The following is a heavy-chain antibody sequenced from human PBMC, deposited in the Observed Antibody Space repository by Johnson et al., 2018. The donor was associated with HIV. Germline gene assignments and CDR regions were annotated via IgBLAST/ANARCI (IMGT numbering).Heavy chain of an antibody. CDR1: GFTFSSYA. J-gene: IGHJ3*02. CDR3: AKRGYSSSGGAFDI. D-gene: IGHD6-6*01. V-gene: IGHV3-30-3*01. Sequence: QVQLVESGGGVVQPGRSLRLSCAASGFTFSSYALHWVRQAPGKGLEWVAVISYDGSNKYYADSVKGRFTIYRDNSKNTLYLQMHSLRAEDTAVYYCAKRGYSSSGGAFDIWGQGTMVTVSS. CDR2: ISYDGSNK.